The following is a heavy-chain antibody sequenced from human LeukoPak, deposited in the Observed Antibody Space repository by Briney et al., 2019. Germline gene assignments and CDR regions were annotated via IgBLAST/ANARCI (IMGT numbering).Heavy chain of an antibody. V-gene: IGHV4-39*01. CDR3: ARLSIAALAAFDI. Sequence: TSETLSLTCTVSGGSISSSSYYWGWIRQPPGKGPEWIGSIYYSGSTYYNPSLKSRVTISVDTSKNQFSLKLSSVTAADTAVYYCARLSIAALAAFDIWGQGTMVTVSS. CDR2: IYYSGST. J-gene: IGHJ3*02. CDR1: GGSISSSSYY. D-gene: IGHD6-6*01.